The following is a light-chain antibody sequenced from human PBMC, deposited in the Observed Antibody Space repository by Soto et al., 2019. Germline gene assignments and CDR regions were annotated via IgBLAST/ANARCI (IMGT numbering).Light chain of an antibody. J-gene: IGLJ2*01. V-gene: IGLV2-14*01. Sequence: QSALTQPASVSGSPGQSITISCTGTSSDVGGYNYVSWYQQHPGKAPKLMIYDVTNRPSGVSDRFSGAKSGNTASLTISGLQAEHVADYYRSSYTSSSTVVFGGGTKLTVL. CDR2: DVT. CDR3: SSYTSSSTVV. CDR1: SSDVGGYNY.